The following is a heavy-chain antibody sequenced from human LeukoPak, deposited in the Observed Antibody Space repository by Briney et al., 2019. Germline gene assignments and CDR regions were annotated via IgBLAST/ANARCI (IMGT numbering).Heavy chain of an antibody. J-gene: IGHJ6*03. D-gene: IGHD6-6*01. V-gene: IGHV6-1*01. Sequence: SQSLSLTCAISGDSVCSNSAAWNWIRQSPSRGLEWLGRTYYRSKWYNDYAVSVKSRITINPDTSKNQFSLQLDSVTPEDTAVYYCARGGLRRQLVNYYYYYMDVWGKGTTVTVSS. CDR2: TYYRSKWYN. CDR3: ARGGLRRQLVNYYYYYMDV. CDR1: GDSVCSNSAA.